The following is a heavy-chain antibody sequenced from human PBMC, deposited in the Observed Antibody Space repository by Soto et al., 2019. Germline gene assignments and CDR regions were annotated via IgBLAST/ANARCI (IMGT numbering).Heavy chain of an antibody. CDR2: ISNDETNK. V-gene: IGHV3-30*03. CDR3: ASWDGRITTAFFSGPFDF. Sequence: QVQLVESGGGVVQPGRSPRLSCAASGFAFSDYGMHWVRQAPGKGLEWVAVISNDETNKYYAGSVKGRFTISRDNTKNTLYLQMNSLRPEDTSVYYCASWDGRITTAFFSGPFDFWGQGTLVTVSS. J-gene: IGHJ4*02. D-gene: IGHD3-10*01. CDR1: GFAFSDYG.